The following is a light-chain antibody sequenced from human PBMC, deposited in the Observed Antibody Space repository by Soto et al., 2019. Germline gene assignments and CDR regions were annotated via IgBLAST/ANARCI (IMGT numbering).Light chain of an antibody. Sequence: DIQMTQSPSTLSASVGDRVTITCRASQSISSWLAWYQQKPGKALKLLIYKASSLESGVPSRFSGSGSVTEFTLTISSLQPDDFAAYYCQQYNSFTTFGQGTKVEI. J-gene: IGKJ1*01. CDR1: QSISSW. CDR3: QQYNSFTT. CDR2: KAS. V-gene: IGKV1-5*03.